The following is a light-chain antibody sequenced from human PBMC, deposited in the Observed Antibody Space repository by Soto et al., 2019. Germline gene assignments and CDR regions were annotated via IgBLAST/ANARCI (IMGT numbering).Light chain of an antibody. CDR3: SSYAGSNNVV. V-gene: IGLV2-8*01. CDR2: EVS. Sequence: QSALTQPPSASGSPGQSVTISCTGTSSDVGGYNYVSWYQQLPGKAPKLMIYEVSKRPSGVPDRVSGSKSGNTASLTVSGLQAEDEADYYCSSYAGSNNVVFGGGTKLTVL. J-gene: IGLJ2*01. CDR1: SSDVGGYNY.